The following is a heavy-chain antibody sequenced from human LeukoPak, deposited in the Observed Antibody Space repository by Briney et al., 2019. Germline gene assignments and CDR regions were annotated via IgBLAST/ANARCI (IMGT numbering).Heavy chain of an antibody. CDR3: AETIAVAGTGFDY. J-gene: IGHJ4*02. CDR2: ISYDGSNK. CDR1: GFTFSSYA. D-gene: IGHD6-19*01. Sequence: GRSLRLSCAASGFTFSSYAMHWVRQAPGKGLEWVAVISYDGSNKYYADSVKGRFTISRDNSKNTLYLQMNSLRAEDTAVYYCAETIAVAGTGFDYWGRAAMVTDS. V-gene: IGHV3-30*04.